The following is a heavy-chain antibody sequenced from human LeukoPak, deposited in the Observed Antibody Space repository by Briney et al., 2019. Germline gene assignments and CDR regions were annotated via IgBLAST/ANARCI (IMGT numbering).Heavy chain of an antibody. CDR2: IRVGGGIT. V-gene: IGHV3-23*01. D-gene: IGHD1-1*01. J-gene: IGHJ5*02. CDR3: AKAPHDNREVNWFDP. Sequence: GGSLRLSCVGSGFTFTKYAMAWVRQAPGKGLEWVSLIRVGGGITYYADSVKGRFTISRDNSKNTLYLQMNSLRVEDTAVYYYAKAPHDNREVNWFDPWGQGTLVTVSS. CDR1: GFTFTKYA.